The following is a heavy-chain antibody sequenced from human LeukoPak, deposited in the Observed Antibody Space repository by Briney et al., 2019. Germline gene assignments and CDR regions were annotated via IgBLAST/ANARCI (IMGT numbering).Heavy chain of an antibody. CDR3: ARRTSSNYVDS. D-gene: IGHD4-11*01. CDR1: GGSISSGGYY. Sequence: SETLSLTCTVSGGSISSGGYYWSWIRQHPGKGLEWIGYIYYSGSTYYNPSLKSRVTMSVDTSQNQFSLRLSSVTAADTAVYYCARRTSSNYVDSWGQGTLVTVSS. CDR2: IYYSGST. V-gene: IGHV4-31*03. J-gene: IGHJ4*02.